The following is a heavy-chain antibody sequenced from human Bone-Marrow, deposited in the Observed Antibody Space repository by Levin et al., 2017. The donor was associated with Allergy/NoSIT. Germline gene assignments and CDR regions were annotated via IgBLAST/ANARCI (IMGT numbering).Heavy chain of an antibody. Sequence: SQTLSLTCTVSGGSISSSSYYWGWIRQPPGKGLEWIGSIYYSGSTYYNPSLKSRVTISVDTSKNQFSLKLSSVTAADTAVYYCARVTPRWIPDYWGQGTLVTVSS. CDR3: ARVTPRWIPDY. D-gene: IGHD4-23*01. CDR1: GGSISSSSYY. V-gene: IGHV4-39*07. CDR2: IYYSGST. J-gene: IGHJ4*02.